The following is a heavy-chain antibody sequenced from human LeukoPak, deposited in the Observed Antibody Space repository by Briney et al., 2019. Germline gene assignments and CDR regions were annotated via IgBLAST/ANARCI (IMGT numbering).Heavy chain of an antibody. J-gene: IGHJ3*02. V-gene: IGHV4-59*01. CDR3: ARGNYYDSNTYYRVFDI. Sequence: SETLSLTCTVSGGSLSSYYWSWIRQPPGKGLEWIGYIYYSGSTNYNPSLKSRVTISVDTSKNQFSLKLSSVTAADTAVYYCARGNYYDSNTYYRVFDIWGQGTMVTVSS. CDR1: GGSLSSYY. CDR2: IYYSGST. D-gene: IGHD3-22*01.